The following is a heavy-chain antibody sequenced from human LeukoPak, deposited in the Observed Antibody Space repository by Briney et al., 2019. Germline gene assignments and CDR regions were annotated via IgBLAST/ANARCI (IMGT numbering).Heavy chain of an antibody. CDR2: IYYSGST. V-gene: IGHV4-39*07. J-gene: IGHJ4*02. CDR3: AISQTSSLDY. Sequence: SETLSLTCTVSGGSISSSSYYWGWIRQPPGKGLEWIGSIYYSGSTYYNPSLKSRVTISVDTSKNQFSLKLSSATAADTAVYYCAISQTSSLDYWGQGTLVTVSS. CDR1: GGSISSSSYY.